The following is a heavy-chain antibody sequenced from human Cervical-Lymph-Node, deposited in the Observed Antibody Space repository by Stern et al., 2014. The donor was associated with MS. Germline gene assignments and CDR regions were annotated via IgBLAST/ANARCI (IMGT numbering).Heavy chain of an antibody. J-gene: IGHJ4*02. Sequence: EVQLVESGGDLVKPGGSLRLACAASGFTFSSYSMNWVRQAPGKGLECVSSISSSTNYIHYADSVKGRFTISRDNAKNSLFLQMNSLRAEDTAVYYCARNSGLFDYWGQGTLVTVSS. CDR2: ISSSTNYI. CDR1: GFTFSSYS. CDR3: ARNSGLFDY. D-gene: IGHD3-10*01. V-gene: IGHV3-21*01.